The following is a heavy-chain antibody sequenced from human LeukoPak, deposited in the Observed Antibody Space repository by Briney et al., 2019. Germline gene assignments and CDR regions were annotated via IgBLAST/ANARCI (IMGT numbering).Heavy chain of an antibody. Sequence: SETLSLTCTVSGDSLRSYFWTWIRQPPGKELEWIGYILDSGSTNIHPSLRSRVTLSIDMSRNQFSLILSSVTAADTAVYYCAREIRVAATFLDYWGQGTLVTVSS. V-gene: IGHV4-59*01. J-gene: IGHJ4*02. D-gene: IGHD2-15*01. CDR3: AREIRVAATFLDY. CDR2: ILDSGST. CDR1: GDSLRSYF.